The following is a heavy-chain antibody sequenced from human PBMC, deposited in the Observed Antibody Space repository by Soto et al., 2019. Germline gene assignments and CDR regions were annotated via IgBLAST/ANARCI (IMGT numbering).Heavy chain of an antibody. CDR1: GFTFSSYA. Sequence: PVGSLRLSCAASGFTFSSYAMSWVRQAPGKGLEWASAISGSGGSTYYADSVKGRFTISRDNSKNTLYLQMNSLRAEDTAVYYCAKDGLKCVSSTSCSPWGQGTLVTVS. D-gene: IGHD2-2*01. CDR3: AKDGLKCVSSTSCSP. V-gene: IGHV3-23*01. CDR2: ISGSGGST. J-gene: IGHJ5*02.